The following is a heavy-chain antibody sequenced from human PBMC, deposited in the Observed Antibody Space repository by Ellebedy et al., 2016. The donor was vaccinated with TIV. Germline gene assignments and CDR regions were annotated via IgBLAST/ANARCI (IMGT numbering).Heavy chain of an antibody. V-gene: IGHV1-2*02. CDR3: ATPGCVPPFYCGGDSYAFDI. Sequence: AASVKVSCKASGYTFTVYYIHWVRQAPGQGLEWMGWINPNSGGTNYAQKFQGRVTMTRDTSISTAYMELSRLRSEDTAVYYCATPGCVPPFYCGGDSYAFDIWGQGTLVTVSS. CDR2: INPNSGGT. J-gene: IGHJ3*02. CDR1: GYTFTVYY. D-gene: IGHD2-21*02.